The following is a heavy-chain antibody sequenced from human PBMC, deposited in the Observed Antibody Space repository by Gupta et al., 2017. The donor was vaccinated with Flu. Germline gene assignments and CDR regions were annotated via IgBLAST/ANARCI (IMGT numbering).Heavy chain of an antibody. D-gene: IGHD1-26*01. CDR1: GFTFSSYN. Sequence: EVQLVESGGGLVKPGGSLRLSCVASGFTFSSYNMNWVRQAPGKGLEWVSSISSRSTYIYYADSVKGRFTISRDNAKNSLYLYMNSLRAEDTAVYYCASDVHRGTYLLAYWGQGTLVTVSS. J-gene: IGHJ4*02. CDR2: ISSRSTYI. CDR3: ASDVHRGTYLLAY. V-gene: IGHV3-21*01.